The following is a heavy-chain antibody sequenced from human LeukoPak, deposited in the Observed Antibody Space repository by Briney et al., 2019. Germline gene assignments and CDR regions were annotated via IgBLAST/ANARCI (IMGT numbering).Heavy chain of an antibody. V-gene: IGHV4-39*07. J-gene: IGHJ4*02. Sequence: SETLSLTCTVSGGSISSSSYYWGWIRQPPGKGLEWIGSIYHSGSTYYNPSLKSRVTISVDTSKNQFSLKLSSVTAADTAVYYCAREARGAAAGTIDYWGQGTLVTVSS. CDR1: GGSISSSSYY. D-gene: IGHD6-13*01. CDR3: AREARGAAAGTIDY. CDR2: IYHSGST.